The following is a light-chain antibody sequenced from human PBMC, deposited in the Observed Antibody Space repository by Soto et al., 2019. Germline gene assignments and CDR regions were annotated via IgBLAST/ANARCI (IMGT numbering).Light chain of an antibody. CDR2: GAS. CDR3: QQYNNWPPGRA. CDR1: QSVSSN. Sequence: EIVMTQSPATLSVSPGERATLSCRASQSVSSNLAWYQQKPGQAPRLLIYGASTRATGIPARFSGSGSGTEFTLTISSLQSEDFAMYHWQQYNNWPPGRAFGQGTKVEIK. V-gene: IGKV3-15*01. J-gene: IGKJ1*01.